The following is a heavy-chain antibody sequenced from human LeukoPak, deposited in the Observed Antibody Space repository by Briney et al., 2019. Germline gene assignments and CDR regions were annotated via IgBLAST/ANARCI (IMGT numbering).Heavy chain of an antibody. J-gene: IGHJ6*03. Sequence: SGTLSLTCTFSGCSLSSYYWSWIRQPPGKGLDWIGYIYYSGRTNYNPSLKSRVTISVDTSKNQFSLKLSPVTAADTAVYYCARETSQKGAHYMDVWGKGTTVTVSS. CDR3: ARETSQKGAHYMDV. CDR1: GCSLSSYY. V-gene: IGHV4-59*01. D-gene: IGHD3-16*01. CDR2: IYYSGRT.